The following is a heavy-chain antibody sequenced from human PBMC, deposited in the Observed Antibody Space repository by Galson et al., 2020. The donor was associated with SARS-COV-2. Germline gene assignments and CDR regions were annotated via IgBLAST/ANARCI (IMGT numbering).Heavy chain of an antibody. CDR2: FDPEDGET. Sequence: ASVKVPCKASGYTLTELSMHWVRQAPGNGPAWMGGFDPEDGETIYAQKFQGRVTMTEDTSTDTAYMELSSLRSEDTAVYYCATAPPFYGDYVYYWGQGTLVTVSS. J-gene: IGHJ4*02. CDR1: GYTLTELS. CDR3: ATAPPFYGDYVYY. V-gene: IGHV1-24*01. D-gene: IGHD4-17*01.